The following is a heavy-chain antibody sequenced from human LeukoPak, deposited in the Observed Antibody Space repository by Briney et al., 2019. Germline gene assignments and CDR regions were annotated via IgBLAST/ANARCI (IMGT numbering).Heavy chain of an antibody. Sequence: GRSLRLSCAASGFTFSSFGIHWVRQAPGKGLEWVAVISYDGSNEYYADSVKGRFTISRDNSKNTLYLQMNSLRDEDTAVYYCAKELHKWCYFDYRGQGTPVTVSS. V-gene: IGHV3-30*18. CDR1: GFTFSSFG. J-gene: IGHJ4*02. CDR3: AKELHKWCYFDY. D-gene: IGHD2-8*01. CDR2: ISYDGSNE.